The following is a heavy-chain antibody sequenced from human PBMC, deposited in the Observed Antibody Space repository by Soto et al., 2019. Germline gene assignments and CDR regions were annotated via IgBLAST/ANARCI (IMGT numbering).Heavy chain of an antibody. CDR1: GFTFSRYA. CDR3: AKGLGGSSGLSSLDF. J-gene: IGHJ4*02. D-gene: IGHD6-19*01. CDR2: MSGTGAYI. V-gene: IGHV3-23*01. Sequence: EVQLLESGGGLVQPGRSLRLSCAASGFTFSRYALTWVRQAPGKGLEWVSVMSGTGAYIYYAESVKGRFSISRDNSKNTVFLQMNCLRAEDTAIYYCAKGLGGSSGLSSLDFWGQGTLVTVSS.